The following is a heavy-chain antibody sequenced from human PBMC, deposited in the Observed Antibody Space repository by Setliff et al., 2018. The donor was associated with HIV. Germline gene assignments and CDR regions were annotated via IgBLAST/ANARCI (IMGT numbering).Heavy chain of an antibody. Sequence: GGSLRLSCAGSGFTFSSYSLNWVRQAPGKGLEWVSYVSGRGDSIYYAASVKGRFTISRDNAKNSLYLQMNSLIAEDTAVYYCVRDITTCWDVWGQGTAVTVSS. CDR3: VRDITTCWDV. CDR2: VSGRGDSI. D-gene: IGHD4-4*01. V-gene: IGHV3-48*01. J-gene: IGHJ6*02. CDR1: GFTFSSYS.